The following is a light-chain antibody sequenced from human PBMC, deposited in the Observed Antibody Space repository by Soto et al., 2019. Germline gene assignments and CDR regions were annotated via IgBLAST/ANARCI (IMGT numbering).Light chain of an antibody. CDR3: QQYNNWPPIT. J-gene: IGKJ5*01. CDR2: AIS. Sequence: EIVMTQSPATLSVSPGERATLSCRASQSVNNNLAWYQQTPGQAPRLLIHAISTRATGVPARFSGSGSGTDFTLTISSLQSEDFAVYYCQQYNNWPPITFGQGTRLEIK. V-gene: IGKV3-15*01. CDR1: QSVNNN.